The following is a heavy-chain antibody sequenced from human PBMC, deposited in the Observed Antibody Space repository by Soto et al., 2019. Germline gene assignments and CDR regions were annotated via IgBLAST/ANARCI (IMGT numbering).Heavy chain of an antibody. CDR1: GFSLSTSGVA. V-gene: IGHV2-5*02. D-gene: IGHD1-26*01. CDR2: IYWDDDK. J-gene: IGHJ4*02. CDR3: AYLAQWDGYIR. Sequence: QITLKESGPTVVKPTQTLTLTCSFSGFSLSTSGVAVGWIRQPPGKSLEWIALIYWDDDKRYSPSLKSRLTXPXXTPKSQAALTLTGTDPADTATYFCAYLAQWDGYIRWGQGTLVTVSS.